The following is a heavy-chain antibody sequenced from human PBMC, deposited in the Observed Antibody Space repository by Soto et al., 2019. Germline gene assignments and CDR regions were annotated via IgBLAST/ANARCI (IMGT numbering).Heavy chain of an antibody. D-gene: IGHD3-3*01. CDR2: ISYDGSNK. Sequence: QVQLVESGGGVVQPGRSLRLSCAASGFTFSNYAMQWVRQAPGKGLEWVAVISYDGSNKYYADSVKGRFTISRDNSKNTLYLQMNSLRAEDTAVYYCARDLQAEYEYYYYGMDVWGQGTTVTVSS. V-gene: IGHV3-30-3*01. CDR1: GFTFSNYA. CDR3: ARDLQAEYEYYYYGMDV. J-gene: IGHJ6*02.